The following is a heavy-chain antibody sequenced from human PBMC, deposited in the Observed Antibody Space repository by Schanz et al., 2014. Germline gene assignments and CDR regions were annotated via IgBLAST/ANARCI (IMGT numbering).Heavy chain of an antibody. D-gene: IGHD6-13*01. CDR1: GFTLSNYA. CDR3: VSQTGSPNY. CDR2: ISDSGTYT. J-gene: IGHJ4*02. Sequence: EMQLLESGGGLAQPGGSLRLSCAASGFTLSNYAMSWVRQAPGKGLEWLSYISDSGTYTNYADSVKGRFTISRDNAKRSLFLQMNSLRVEDTAVYFCVSQTGSPNYWGQGTLVTVSS. V-gene: IGHV3-21*05.